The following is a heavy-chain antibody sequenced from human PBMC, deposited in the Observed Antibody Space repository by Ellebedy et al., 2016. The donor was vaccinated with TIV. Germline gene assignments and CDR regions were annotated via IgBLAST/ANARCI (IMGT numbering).Heavy chain of an antibody. Sequence: SGPTLVKPTQTLALTCTFSGFSLSASGVGVGWIRQPPGKALEWLALIFWNDDKRYSPSLKSRLTISKDTSKNQVVLTMANMDPVDTATYYCARRFGIEGAYFFDYWGQGTLVTVSS. V-gene: IGHV2-5*01. CDR2: IFWNDDK. CDR3: ARRFGIEGAYFFDY. CDR1: GFSLSASGVG. D-gene: IGHD3-16*01. J-gene: IGHJ4*02.